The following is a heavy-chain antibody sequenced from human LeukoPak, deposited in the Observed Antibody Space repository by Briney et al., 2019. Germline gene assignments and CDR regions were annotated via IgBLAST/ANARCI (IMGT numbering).Heavy chain of an antibody. J-gene: IGHJ5*02. CDR1: GYTFSSYG. V-gene: IGHV1-18*04. D-gene: IGHD6-13*01. Sequence: ASVKVSCKASGYTFSSYGITWVRQAPGQGLEWMGWIRSYNGRTKYAQKVQDRVNMTTDTATSTAYMELKSLRSDDTAVYYCARGRDRVAATGNWFDPWGEGTLVTVSS. CDR3: ARGRDRVAATGNWFDP. CDR2: IRSYNGRT.